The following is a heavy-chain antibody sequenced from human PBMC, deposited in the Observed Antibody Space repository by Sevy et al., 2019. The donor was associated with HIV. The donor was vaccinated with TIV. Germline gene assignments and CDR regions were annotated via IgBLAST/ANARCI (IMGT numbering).Heavy chain of an antibody. J-gene: IGHJ6*02. V-gene: IGHV4-34*01. CDR1: GGSFSGYY. CDR2: INHSGST. D-gene: IGHD3-3*01. Sequence: SETLSLTCAVYGGSFSGYYWSWIRQPPGKGLEWIGEINHSGSTNYNPSLKSRVTISVDTSKNQFSLKLSSVTAADTAVYYCAISLDYDFWSGYYTGPHGGDVWGQGTTVTVSS. CDR3: AISLDYDFWSGYYTGPHGGDV.